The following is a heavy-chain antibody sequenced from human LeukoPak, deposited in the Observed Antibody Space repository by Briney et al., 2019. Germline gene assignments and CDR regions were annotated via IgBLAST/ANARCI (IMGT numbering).Heavy chain of an antibody. CDR2: ISWNSGSI. CDR3: ARDMEPDAFDI. V-gene: IGHV3-9*01. Sequence: PGGSLRLSCAASGFTFDDYAMHWVRQAPGKGLEWVSGISWNSGSIGYADSVKGRFTISRDTAKNSLYLQMNSLRAEDTALYYCARDMEPDAFDIWGQGTMVTVSS. CDR1: GFTFDDYA. J-gene: IGHJ3*02. D-gene: IGHD1-1*01.